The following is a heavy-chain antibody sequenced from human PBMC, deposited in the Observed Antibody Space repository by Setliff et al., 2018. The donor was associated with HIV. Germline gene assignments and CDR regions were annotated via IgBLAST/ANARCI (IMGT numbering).Heavy chain of an antibody. CDR1: GGSVIKDNFY. D-gene: IGHD5-12*01. CDR2: LYDTGRT. V-gene: IGHV4-39*01. CDR3: VNSGYDWDYYYYYMDV. Sequence: SETLSLTCSVSGGSVIKDNFYWGWIRQAPAKGLEWIGTLYDTGRTYYNPPLKSRVSIFVDTTKNEFSLNLRSVTAADTAVYFCVNSGYDWDYYYYYMDVWGKGTTVTVSS. J-gene: IGHJ6*03.